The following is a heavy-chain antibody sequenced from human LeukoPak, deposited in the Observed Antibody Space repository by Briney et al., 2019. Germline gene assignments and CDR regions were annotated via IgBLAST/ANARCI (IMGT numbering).Heavy chain of an antibody. D-gene: IGHD3-22*01. Sequence: GGSLRLSCAASGFTFSNYGMHWVRQAPGKGLEWVAVIWYDGSNKYYADSVKGRFTISRDNSKNTLYLQMNSLRAEDTAVYYCAKELAYYDSSGYYFYFDYWGQGTLVTVSS. CDR2: IWYDGSNK. CDR1: GFTFSNYG. J-gene: IGHJ4*02. V-gene: IGHV3-33*06. CDR3: AKELAYYDSSGYYFYFDY.